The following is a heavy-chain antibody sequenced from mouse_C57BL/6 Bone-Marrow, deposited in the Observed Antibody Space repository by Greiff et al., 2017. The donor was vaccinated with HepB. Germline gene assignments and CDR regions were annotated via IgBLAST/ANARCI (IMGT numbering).Heavy chain of an antibody. D-gene: IGHD1-1*01. V-gene: IGHV5-16*01. CDR2: INYDGSST. Sequence: DVKLVESEGGLVQPGRSMKLSCTASGFTFSDYYMAWVRQVPEKGLEWVANINYDGSSTYYLDSLKSRFIISRDNAKNILYLQMSSLKSEDTATYYCAREYYGSSYYFDYWGQGTTLTVSS. J-gene: IGHJ2*01. CDR1: GFTFSDYY. CDR3: AREYYGSSYYFDY.